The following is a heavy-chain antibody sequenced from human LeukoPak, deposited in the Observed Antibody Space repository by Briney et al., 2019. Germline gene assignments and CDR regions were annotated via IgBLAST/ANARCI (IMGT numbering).Heavy chain of an antibody. D-gene: IGHD6-6*01. CDR3: AKRGASYSSSPGNYFDY. J-gene: IGHJ4*02. CDR2: ISGSDGGT. Sequence: GGSLRLSCAASGFTFSSCGMTWVRQAPGKGLEWVSTISGSDGGTYYADSVKGRFTISRDNSKNTLYLQMNSLRAEDTAVYYCAKRGASYSSSPGNYFDYWGQGTLVTVSS. V-gene: IGHV3-23*01. CDR1: GFTFSSCG.